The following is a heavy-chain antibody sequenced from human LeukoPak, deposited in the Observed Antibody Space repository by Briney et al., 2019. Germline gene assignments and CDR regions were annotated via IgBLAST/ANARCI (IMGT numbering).Heavy chain of an antibody. D-gene: IGHD4-17*01. CDR1: GFTFSSYW. CDR2: IKQDGSEK. CDR3: ARVSYGDYRGFDY. J-gene: IGHJ4*02. Sequence: PGGSLRLSCAASGFTFSSYWMSWVRQAPGKGLEWVANIKQDGSEKYYVDSGKGRFTISRDNAKNSLYLQMNSLRAEDTAVYYCARVSYGDYRGFDYWGQGTLVTVSS. V-gene: IGHV3-7*01.